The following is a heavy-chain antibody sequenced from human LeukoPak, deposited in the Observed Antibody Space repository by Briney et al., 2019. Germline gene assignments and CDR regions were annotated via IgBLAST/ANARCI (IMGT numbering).Heavy chain of an antibody. Sequence: GGSLRLSCAASGFTFSSYGMHWVRQAPGKGLEWVAVISYDGSNKYYADSVKGRFTISRDNSKNTLYLQMNSLRAEDTAVYYCAKENYSSSWYPYEFDYWGQGTLVTVSP. J-gene: IGHJ4*02. V-gene: IGHV3-30*18. D-gene: IGHD6-13*01. CDR1: GFTFSSYG. CDR2: ISYDGSNK. CDR3: AKENYSSSWYPYEFDY.